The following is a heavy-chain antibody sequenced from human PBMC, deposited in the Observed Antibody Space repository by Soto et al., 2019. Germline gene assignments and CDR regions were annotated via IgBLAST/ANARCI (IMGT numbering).Heavy chain of an antibody. V-gene: IGHV3-23*01. Sequence: KGLEWVSAISGSGGSTDYADSVKGRFTISRDNSKNTLYLQMNSLRAEDTAVYFFFFQAEDGIRDTVPVSAFLLNRSSDL. D-gene: IGHD2-15*01. J-gene: IGHJ2*01. CDR3: FFQAEDGIRDTVPVSAFLLNRSSDL. CDR2: ISGSGGST.